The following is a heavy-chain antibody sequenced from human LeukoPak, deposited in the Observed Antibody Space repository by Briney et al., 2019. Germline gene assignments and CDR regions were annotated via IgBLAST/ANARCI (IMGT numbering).Heavy chain of an antibody. D-gene: IGHD6-13*01. CDR3: AKEPNLSIATSGMYFGY. CDR1: GFTFSSYA. CDR2: ISGTGGST. J-gene: IGHJ4*02. Sequence: GGSLRLSCAASGFTFSSYAMGWVRQAPGKGLEWLSVISGTGGSTYYADSVKGRFTISRDNSKNTLYLQMNSLRAEDTAVYYCAKEPNLSIATSGMYFGYWGQGTLVTVSS. V-gene: IGHV3-23*01.